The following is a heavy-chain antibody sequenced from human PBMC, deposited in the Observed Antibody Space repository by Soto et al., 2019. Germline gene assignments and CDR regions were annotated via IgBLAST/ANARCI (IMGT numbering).Heavy chain of an antibody. CDR1: GFTFDDYA. CDR3: AKALYGSSSSPIDF. Sequence: EVQLVESGGGLVQPGRSLRLSCAASGFTFDDYAMHWVRQAPGKGLGWVSYITWNSGYIGYADSVKGRFTISRDNANNSLYLQMNSLKTEDTAFYYCAKALYGSSSSPIDFWGQGTLVTVSS. V-gene: IGHV3-9*01. CDR2: ITWNSGYI. J-gene: IGHJ1*01. D-gene: IGHD6-13*01.